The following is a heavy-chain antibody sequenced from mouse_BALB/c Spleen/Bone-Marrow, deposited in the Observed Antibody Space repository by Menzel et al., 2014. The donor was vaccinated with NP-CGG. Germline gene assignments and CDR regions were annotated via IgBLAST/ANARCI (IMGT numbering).Heavy chain of an antibody. J-gene: IGHJ2*01. CDR3: ARSDYGD. D-gene: IGHD1-1*01. CDR2: ILPGSGST. CDR1: GYTFSSYW. V-gene: IGHV1-9*01. Sequence: VQRVESGAELMKPGASVKISCKATGYTFSSYWIEWVKRRPGHGLEWIGEILPGSGSTNYNERFKGKATFTADTSSNTAYMQLSSLTSEDSAVYSCARSDYGDWGQGTTLTVSS.